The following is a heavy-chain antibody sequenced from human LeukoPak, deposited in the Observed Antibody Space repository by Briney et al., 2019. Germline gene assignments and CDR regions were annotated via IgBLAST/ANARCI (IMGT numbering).Heavy chain of an antibody. CDR2: IYYSGST. V-gene: IGHV4-59*01. CDR3: ASHYYGSGSYYKY. D-gene: IGHD3-10*01. J-gene: IGHJ4*02. CDR1: GGCISSYY. Sequence: SETLSLTCTVSGGCISSYYWSWIRQPPGKGLEWIGYIYYSGSTNYNPSLKSRVTISVDTSKNQFSLKLSSVTAADTAVYYCASHYYGSGSYYKYWGQGTLGTVSS.